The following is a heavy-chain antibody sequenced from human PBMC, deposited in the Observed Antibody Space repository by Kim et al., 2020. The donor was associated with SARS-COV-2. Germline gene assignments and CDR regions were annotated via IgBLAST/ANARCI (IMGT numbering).Heavy chain of an antibody. CDR2: ISAYNGNT. Sequence: ASVKVSCKASGYTFTSYGISWVRQAPGQGLEWMGWISAYNGNTNYAQKLQGRVTMTTDTSTSTAYMELRSLRSDDTAVYYCARDLYYYDSSGPEGYWGEGTLVTVSS. D-gene: IGHD3-22*01. CDR1: GYTFTSYG. V-gene: IGHV1-18*01. J-gene: IGHJ4*02. CDR3: ARDLYYYDSSGPEGY.